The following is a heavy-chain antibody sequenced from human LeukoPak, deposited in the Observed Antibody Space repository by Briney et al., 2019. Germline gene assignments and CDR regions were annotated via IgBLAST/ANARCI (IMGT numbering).Heavy chain of an antibody. J-gene: IGHJ4*02. Sequence: SVKVSCKASGGTFSSYAISWVRQAPGQGLEWMGGIIPIFGTANYAQKFQGRVTITADESTSTAYLQWSSLKASDTAMYYCARHRTMSIAAVIADQPFDYWGQGTLVTVSS. D-gene: IGHD6-6*01. CDR3: ARHRTMSIAAVIADQPFDY. CDR1: GGTFSSYA. CDR2: IIPIFGTA. V-gene: IGHV1-69*13.